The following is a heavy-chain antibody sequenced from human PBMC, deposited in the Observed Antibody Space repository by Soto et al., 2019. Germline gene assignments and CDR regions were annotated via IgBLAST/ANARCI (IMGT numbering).Heavy chain of an antibody. Sequence: QVQLVQSGAEVRKPGASVKVSCKASGYTFSNYDIAWVRLAAGQGLEWMGWMNPNSANTGYTQKFQGRVAMTSDSSISTAYMEPSSLTSEDTAVYFCARAKRNDLLALPWGQGTLVTVST. J-gene: IGHJ5*02. CDR2: MNPNSANT. V-gene: IGHV1-8*01. D-gene: IGHD1-1*01. CDR1: GYTFSNYD. CDR3: ARAKRNDLLALP.